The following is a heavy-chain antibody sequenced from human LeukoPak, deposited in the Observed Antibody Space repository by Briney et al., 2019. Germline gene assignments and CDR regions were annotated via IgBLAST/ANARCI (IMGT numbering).Heavy chain of an antibody. CDR3: TTLPRNLRFLEWLYPDY. Sequence: GGSLRLSCAASGFTFSYFWMSWVRQAPGKGLEWVGRIKSKTDGGTTDYAAPVKGRFTISRDDSKNTLYLQMNSLKTEDTAVYYCTTLPRNLRFLEWLYPDYWGQGTLVTVSS. D-gene: IGHD3-3*01. J-gene: IGHJ4*02. V-gene: IGHV3-15*01. CDR1: GFTFSYFW. CDR2: IKSKTDGGTT.